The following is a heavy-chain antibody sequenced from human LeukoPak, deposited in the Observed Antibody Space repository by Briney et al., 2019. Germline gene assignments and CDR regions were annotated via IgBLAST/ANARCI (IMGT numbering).Heavy chain of an antibody. CDR1: GFIFNSNA. J-gene: IGHJ4*02. CDR3: AKNYYASTGYDY. V-gene: IGHV3-23*01. Sequence: GGSLRLSCAASGFIFNSNAMTWVRQAPGEGLVWVSAISETGGGTYYADSVKGRFTISRDNSRNTLYLQMNSLRAEDTALYYCAKNYYASTGYDYWGQGTLVTVSS. CDR2: ISETGGGT. D-gene: IGHD3-22*01.